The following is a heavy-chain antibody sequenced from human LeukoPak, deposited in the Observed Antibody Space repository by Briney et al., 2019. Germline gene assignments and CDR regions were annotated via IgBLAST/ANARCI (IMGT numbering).Heavy chain of an antibody. Sequence: GGSLRLSCVASGFTFSSFAMTWVRQAPGKGLEWVSVISGSGDSIYYADSVKGRSTISRDNSKNTLYLQMNTLRAEDTAVYYCAREVGFMDVWGKRTTVTVSS. CDR3: AREVGFMDV. V-gene: IGHV3-23*01. D-gene: IGHD5-12*01. J-gene: IGHJ6*03. CDR1: GFTFSSFA. CDR2: ISGSGDSI.